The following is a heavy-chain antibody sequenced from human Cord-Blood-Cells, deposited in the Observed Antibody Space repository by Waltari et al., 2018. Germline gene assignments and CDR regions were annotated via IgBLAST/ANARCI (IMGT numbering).Heavy chain of an antibody. CDR3: ARDRRRDAFDI. V-gene: IGHV4-31*03. CDR1: GGSTRSGGYY. J-gene: IGHJ3*02. CDR2: IYYSGST. Sequence: LQLQESGTALVKPPQTLFLPCTVAGGSTRSGGYYWSWIRQHPGKGLEWIGYIYYSGSTYYNPSLKSRVTISVDTSKNQFSLKLSSVTAADTAVYYCARDRRRDAFDIWGQGTMVTVSS.